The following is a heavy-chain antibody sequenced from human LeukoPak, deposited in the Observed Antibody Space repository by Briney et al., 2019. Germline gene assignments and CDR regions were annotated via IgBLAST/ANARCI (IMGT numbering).Heavy chain of an antibody. CDR1: GFTFSSYS. V-gene: IGHV3-21*01. D-gene: IGHD3-3*02. CDR3: ARGLTHFWSGYFTFDI. J-gene: IGHJ3*02. CDR2: ISSSSSDI. Sequence: GGSLRLSCAASGFTFSSYSMNWVRQAPGKGLEWVSSISSSSSDIYYADSVKGRFTISRDNAKNSLYLQINSLRAEDTAVYYCARGLTHFWSGYFTFDIWGQGTMVTVSS.